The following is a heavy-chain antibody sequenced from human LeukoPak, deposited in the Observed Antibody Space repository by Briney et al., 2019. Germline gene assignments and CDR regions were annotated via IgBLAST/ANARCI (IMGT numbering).Heavy chain of an antibody. Sequence: SQTLSLTCTVSGDSINGGDNYWSWIRQPPGKGLEWIGYIHHSGRAYYSPSLKSRGYISVDLSENQLSLSLNSLTAADSAVYYCARAAAGTNSWYYFDYWGQGILVTVSS. J-gene: IGHJ4*02. V-gene: IGHV4-30-4*01. CDR2: IHHSGRA. CDR3: ARAAAGTNSWYYFDY. CDR1: GDSINGGDNY. D-gene: IGHD6-19*01.